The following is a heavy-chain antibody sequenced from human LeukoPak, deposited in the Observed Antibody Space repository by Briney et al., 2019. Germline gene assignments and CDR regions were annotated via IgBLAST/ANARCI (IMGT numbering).Heavy chain of an antibody. Sequence: SETLSLTCTVSGDSISSYHWTWIRQSPGRRLEWIGYVYYDGTTRYNPSLKSRVAISLDTSNNQFSLKLSSVTAADTAIYYCATYTRHCSGGTCYSIDYWGQGTLVTVSP. V-gene: IGHV4-59*08. D-gene: IGHD2-15*01. CDR1: GDSISSYH. CDR3: ATYTRHCSGGTCYSIDY. J-gene: IGHJ4*02. CDR2: VYYDGTT.